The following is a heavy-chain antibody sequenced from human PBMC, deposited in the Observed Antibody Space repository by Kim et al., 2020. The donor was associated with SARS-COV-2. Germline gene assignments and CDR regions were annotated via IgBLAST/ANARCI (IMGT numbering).Heavy chain of an antibody. V-gene: IGHV7-4-1*02. CDR2: INTNTGNP. CDR1: GYTFTSYA. J-gene: IGHJ6*02. CDR3: ARDERITIFGVVINWENYYYDGMDV. Sequence: ASVKVSCKASGYTFTSYAMNWVRQAPGQGLEWMGWINTNTGNPTYAQGFTGRFVFSLDTSVSTAYLQISSLKAEDTAVYYCARDERITIFGVVINWENYYYDGMDVWGQGTTVTVSS. D-gene: IGHD3-3*01.